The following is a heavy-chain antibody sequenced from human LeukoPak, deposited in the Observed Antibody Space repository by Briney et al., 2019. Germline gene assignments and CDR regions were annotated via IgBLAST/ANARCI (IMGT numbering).Heavy chain of an antibody. CDR2: IWSDGSKE. CDR3: ATLSGYMDY. J-gene: IGHJ4*02. CDR1: GLIFRAAG. V-gene: IGHV3-33*01. D-gene: IGHD5-12*01. Sequence: PGGSLRLSCVASGLIFRAAGMHWVRQAPGKGLEWVAVIWSDGSKEYYGDSVKGRFTISRDNSKNTLYLQMNSLRAEDTGVYYCATLSGYMDYWGRGTLVTVSS.